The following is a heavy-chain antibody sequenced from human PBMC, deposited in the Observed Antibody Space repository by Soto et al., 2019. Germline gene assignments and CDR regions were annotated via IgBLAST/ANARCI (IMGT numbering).Heavy chain of an antibody. CDR1: GYSFTSYW. D-gene: IGHD3-9*01. V-gene: IGHV5-51*01. CDR3: ARLGVVLRYFDWLFPPVEFDY. J-gene: IGHJ4*02. Sequence: PGESLKISCKGSGYSFTSYWIGWVRQMPGKGLEWMGIIYPGDSDTRYSPSFQGQVTISADKSISTAYLQWSSLKASDTAMYYCARLGVVLRYFDWLFPPVEFDYWGQGTLVTVSS. CDR2: IYPGDSDT.